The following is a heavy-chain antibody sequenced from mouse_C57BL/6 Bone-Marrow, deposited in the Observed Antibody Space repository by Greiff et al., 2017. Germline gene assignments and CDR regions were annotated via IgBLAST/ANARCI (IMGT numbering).Heavy chain of an antibody. J-gene: IGHJ4*01. V-gene: IGHV5-17*01. CDR2: ISSGSSTI. CDR3: ARQRGAMDY. Sequence: EVKLVESGGGLVKPGGSLKLSCAASGFTFSDYGMHWVRQAPEKGLEWVAYISSGSSTIYYADTVKGRFTITRDHAKNTLFLQMTSLRSEDTAMYYCARQRGAMDYWGQGTSVTVSS. CDR1: GFTFSDYG.